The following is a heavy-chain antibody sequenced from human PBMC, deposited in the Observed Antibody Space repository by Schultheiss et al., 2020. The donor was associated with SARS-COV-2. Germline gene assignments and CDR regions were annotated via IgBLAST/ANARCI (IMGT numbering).Heavy chain of an antibody. CDR3: ARRRGYSYGYLLLYTWFDP. CDR2: INHSGST. Sequence: SETLSLTCAVYGGSFCGYYWSWIRQPPGKGLEWIGEINHSGSTNYNPSLKSRVTISVDTSKNQFSLKLSSVTAADTAVYYCARRRGYSYGYLLLYTWFDPWGQGTLVTVSS. J-gene: IGHJ5*02. CDR1: GGSFCGYY. D-gene: IGHD5-18*01. V-gene: IGHV4-34*01.